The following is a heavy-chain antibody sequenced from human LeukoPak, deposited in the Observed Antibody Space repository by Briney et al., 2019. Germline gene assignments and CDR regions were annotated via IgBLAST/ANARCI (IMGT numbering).Heavy chain of an antibody. J-gene: IGHJ1*01. CDR3: ARDRLLYYYDSGPTGHFQH. CDR2: MNPNSGNT. CDR1: GYTFTSYD. D-gene: IGHD3-22*01. V-gene: IGHV1-8*03. Sequence: ASVKVSCKASGYTFTSYDINWVRQATGQGLEWMGWMNPNSGNTGYAQKFQGRVTITRNTSISTAYMELSSLRSEDTAVYYCARDRLLYYYDSGPTGHFQHWGQGTLVTV.